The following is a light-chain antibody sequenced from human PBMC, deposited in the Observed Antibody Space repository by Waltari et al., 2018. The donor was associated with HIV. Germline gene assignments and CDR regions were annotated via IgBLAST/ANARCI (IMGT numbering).Light chain of an antibody. Sequence: SYELTQPPSVSVSPGQTARITCSGDELPKKYAYWYQQKSGQAPVLVIYEDSKRPYGIPERFSGSSSGTMATLTISGAQVEDEADYYCYSTDSSGNHKVFGGGTKLTVL. V-gene: IGLV3-10*01. CDR2: EDS. CDR1: ELPKKY. J-gene: IGLJ2*01. CDR3: YSTDSSGNHKV.